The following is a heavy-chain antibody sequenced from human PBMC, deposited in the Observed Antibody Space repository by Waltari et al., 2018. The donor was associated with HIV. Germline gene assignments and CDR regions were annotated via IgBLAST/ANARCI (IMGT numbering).Heavy chain of an antibody. D-gene: IGHD2-21*02. Sequence: QLQLQESGPGLVRPSETLSLTCSVSGGSIRSSGHYWGWLRQSSGEGLEWVGSIYYTGTTYSSPSLKNRLTMSVDATKGQFSLTLKSVTAADTAIYYCARGTIESGVTAGFGFWGQGTLVAVSS. CDR2: IYYTGTT. V-gene: IGHV4-39*01. J-gene: IGHJ4*02. CDR1: GGSIRSSGHY. CDR3: ARGTIESGVTAGFGF.